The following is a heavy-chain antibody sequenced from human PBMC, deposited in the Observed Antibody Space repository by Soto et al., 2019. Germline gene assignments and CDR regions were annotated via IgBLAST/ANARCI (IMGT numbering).Heavy chain of an antibody. V-gene: IGHV3-48*02. J-gene: IGHJ3*02. CDR3: AREQWLPIDVFDI. CDR1: GFKISSSS. CDR2: ISDSGSNT. D-gene: IGHD6-19*01. Sequence: LRRSCAAFGFKISSSSMNWVRQAPGRGLEWVAYISDSGSNTLYADSVKGRFTVSRDTAKNSLYLQMSGLRDEDRAVYYCAREQWLPIDVFDIWGQGTMVTVSS.